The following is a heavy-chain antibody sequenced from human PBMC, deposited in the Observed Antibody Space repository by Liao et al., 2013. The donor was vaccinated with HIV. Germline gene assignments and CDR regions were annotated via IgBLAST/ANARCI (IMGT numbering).Heavy chain of an antibody. CDR3: ARGQTYYDFIPYYYYMDV. CDR1: GGSFSGYY. D-gene: IGHD3-3*01. J-gene: IGHJ6*03. Sequence: QVQQQQWGAGLLKPSETLSLTCAVYGGSFSGYYWSWIRQPPGKGLEWIGEINHSGSTNYNPSLKSRVTISVDTSKNQFSLKLSSVTAADTAVYYCARGQTYYDFIPYYYYMDVWGKGTTVTVSS. CDR2: INHSGST. V-gene: IGHV4-34*01.